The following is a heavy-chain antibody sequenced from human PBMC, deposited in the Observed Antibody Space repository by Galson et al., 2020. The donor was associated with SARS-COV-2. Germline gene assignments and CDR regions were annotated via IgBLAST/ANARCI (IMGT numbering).Heavy chain of an antibody. CDR3: ARETPEYGGISVRFDC. J-gene: IGHJ4*02. V-gene: IGHV3-33*01. CDR1: GFTFSSYG. D-gene: IGHD4-17*01. CDR2: ICYDGSNK. Sequence: SLRLSCTVSGFTFSSYGMHWVCQAPGKGMERVAIICYDGSNKYYANAVKGRFTICRDNSKNTLYLQRNSLRAEDKAVYYCARETPEYGGISVRFDCGCQGTLVTVSS.